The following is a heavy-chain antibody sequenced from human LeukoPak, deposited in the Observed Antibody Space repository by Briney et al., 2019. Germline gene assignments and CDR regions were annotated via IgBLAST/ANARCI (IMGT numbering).Heavy chain of an antibody. CDR1: GGSISSYY. V-gene: IGHV4-59*01. Sequence: SETLSLTCTVSGGSISSYYWSWIRQPPGKGLEWIGYIYYSGSTNYNPSLKSRVTISVDTSKNQFSLKLSSVTAADTAVYYCASVVDTAMENWFDPWGQGTLVTVSS. J-gene: IGHJ5*02. CDR3: ASVVDTAMENWFDP. CDR2: IYYSGST. D-gene: IGHD5-18*01.